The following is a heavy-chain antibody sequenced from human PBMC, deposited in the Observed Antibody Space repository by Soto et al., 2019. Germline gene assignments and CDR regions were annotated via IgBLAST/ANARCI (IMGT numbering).Heavy chain of an antibody. Sequence: EVQLVESGGGLVQPGGSLRLSCAASGITLSDHFIDWVRQAPGKGLDWVGRTKAKAYSCTTEYAASVKGRFTISRDDSENSVYLQMNSMKSEDTAVYYCASIRGGMGYWGQGTLVTVSP. V-gene: IGHV3-72*01. CDR3: ASIRGGMGY. D-gene: IGHD3-10*01. CDR1: GITLSDHF. CDR2: TKAKAYSCTT. J-gene: IGHJ4*02.